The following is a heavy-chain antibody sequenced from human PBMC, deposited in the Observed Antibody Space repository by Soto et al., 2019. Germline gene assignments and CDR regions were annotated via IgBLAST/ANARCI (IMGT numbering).Heavy chain of an antibody. D-gene: IGHD6-13*01. J-gene: IGHJ5*02. Sequence: SVKVSCKAPGGTFSSYAISWVRQAPGQGLEWMGGIIPIFGTANYAQKFQGRVTITADESTSTAYMELSSLRSEDTAVYYCARDPGYSSSWFNWFDPWGQGTLVTVS. CDR2: IIPIFGTA. CDR3: ARDPGYSSSWFNWFDP. CDR1: GGTFSSYA. V-gene: IGHV1-69*13.